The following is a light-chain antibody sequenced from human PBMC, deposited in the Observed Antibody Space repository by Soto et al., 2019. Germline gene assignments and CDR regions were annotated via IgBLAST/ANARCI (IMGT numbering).Light chain of an antibody. CDR1: QSIRSY. J-gene: IGKJ2*01. CDR2: AAS. Sequence: DIQMTQSPSSLSASVGDRVTITCRASQSIRSYLNWYQQKPGKAPNLLIYAASSLQSGVPSRFSGSGSGTDFTLTINSLQPEDFATYYCQQSYSTPQTFGQGTKLEIK. CDR3: QQSYSTPQT. V-gene: IGKV1-39*01.